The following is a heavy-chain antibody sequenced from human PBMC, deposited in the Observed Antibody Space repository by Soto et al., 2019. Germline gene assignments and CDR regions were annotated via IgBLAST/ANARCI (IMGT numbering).Heavy chain of an antibody. J-gene: IGHJ6*02. D-gene: IGHD3-10*01. Sequence: SETLSLTCAVYGGSFSGYYWSWIRQPPGKGLEWIGEINHSGSTNYNPSLKSRVTISVDTSKNQFSLKLSSVTAADTAVYYCARGSPSGRYGMDVWGPGTTVTVSS. CDR3: ARGSPSGRYGMDV. V-gene: IGHV4-34*01. CDR2: INHSGST. CDR1: GGSFSGYY.